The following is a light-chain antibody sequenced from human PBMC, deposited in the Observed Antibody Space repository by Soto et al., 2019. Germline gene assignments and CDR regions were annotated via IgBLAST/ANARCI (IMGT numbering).Light chain of an antibody. CDR3: SSYTTSSTVV. CDR2: EVT. Sequence: QSVLTQPASVFGSPGQSITISCTGTSSDVGGYNFVSWYQQLPGKAPKLMIYEVTSRPSGVSNRFSGSKSGNTASLNISGLQPEDEAEYYCSSYTTSSTVVFGTGTKLTVL. J-gene: IGLJ1*01. CDR1: SSDVGGYNF. V-gene: IGLV2-14*03.